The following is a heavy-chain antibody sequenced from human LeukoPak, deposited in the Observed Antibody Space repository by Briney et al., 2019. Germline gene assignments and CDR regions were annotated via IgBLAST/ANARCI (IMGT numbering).Heavy chain of an antibody. J-gene: IGHJ4*02. CDR2: IKQDGSEK. D-gene: IGHD3-10*01. CDR1: GFTFSNYW. CDR3: ARDSPGGATMVRGVIPEPFDY. Sequence: GGSLRLSCAASGFTFSNYWMSWVRQAPGKGLEWVANIKQDGSEKYYVNSVKGRFTISRDNAKNSLYLQMNSLRAEDTAVYYCARDSPGGATMVRGVIPEPFDYWGQGTLVTVSS. V-gene: IGHV3-7*01.